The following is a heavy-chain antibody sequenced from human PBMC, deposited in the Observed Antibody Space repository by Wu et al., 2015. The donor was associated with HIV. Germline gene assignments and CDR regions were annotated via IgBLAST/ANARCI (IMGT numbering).Heavy chain of an antibody. J-gene: IGHJ4*02. D-gene: IGHD6-13*01. CDR1: GYTFTSYG. V-gene: IGHV1-18*01. CDR3: ARVPSSIAAAPFDY. CDR2: ISAYNGNT. Sequence: QVQLVQSGAEVKKPEASVKVSCKASGYTFTSYGISWVRQAPGQGLEWMGWISAYNGNTNYAQKLQGRVIMTTETSTNIAYMELRSLRSDDTAVYYCARVPSSIAAAPFDYWGQGRWSPSPQ.